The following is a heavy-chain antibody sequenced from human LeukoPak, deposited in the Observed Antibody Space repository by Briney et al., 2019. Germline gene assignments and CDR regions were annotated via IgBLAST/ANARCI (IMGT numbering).Heavy chain of an antibody. CDR3: TRDIGYGDYVFFDS. CDR2: LYNNGST. CDR1: DASVSGYY. D-gene: IGHD4-17*01. Sequence: SETLSLTCTVSDASVSGYYWSWIRLPAGKGLEWIGRLYNNGSTNCNPSLKSRVTMSVDTSKNQLSLRLKSVTAADTAVYYCTRDIGYGDYVFFDSWGQGTRVIVSS. J-gene: IGHJ4*02. V-gene: IGHV4-4*07.